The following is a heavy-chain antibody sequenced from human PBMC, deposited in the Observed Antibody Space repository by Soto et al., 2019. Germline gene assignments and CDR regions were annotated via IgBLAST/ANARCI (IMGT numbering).Heavy chain of an antibody. CDR2: FWYDGSNK. V-gene: IGHV3-33*01. J-gene: IGHJ3*02. CDR3: ARDGTFGAKGGSLDI. CDR1: GFTFRTYG. D-gene: IGHD3-16*01. Sequence: GGSLRLSCAASGFTFRTYGMQWVRQAPGKGLEGVAIFWYDGSNKYYAESVKGRFTISRDNSKNTLYLQMNSLRAEGTAVYYCARDGTFGAKGGSLDIWGQGTMVTVSS.